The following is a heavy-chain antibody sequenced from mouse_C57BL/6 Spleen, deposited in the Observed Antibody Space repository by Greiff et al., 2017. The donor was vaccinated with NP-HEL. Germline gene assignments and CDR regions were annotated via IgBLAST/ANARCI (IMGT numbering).Heavy chain of an antibody. CDR1: GYTFTDYE. D-gene: IGHD4-1*01. CDR3: TRGLDYFDY. V-gene: IGHV1-15*01. J-gene: IGHJ2*01. CDR2: IDPETGGT. Sequence: VQLHPSGAELVRPGASVTLSCKASGYTFTDYEMHWVKQTPVHGLEWIGAIDPETGGTAYNQKFKGKAILTADKSSSTAYMELRSLTSEDSAVYYCTRGLDYFDYWGQGTTLTVSS.